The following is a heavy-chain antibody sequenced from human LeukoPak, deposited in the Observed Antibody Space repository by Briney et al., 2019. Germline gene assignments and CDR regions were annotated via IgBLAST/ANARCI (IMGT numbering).Heavy chain of an antibody. Sequence: SETLSLTCAVYGGSFSGYYWSWIRQPPGKGLEWIGEINHSGSTNYNPSLKSRVTISVDTSKNQFSLKLSSVTAADTAVYYCARGVLWFGEFGYYMDVWGKGTTVTVSS. V-gene: IGHV4-34*01. J-gene: IGHJ6*03. CDR3: ARGVLWFGEFGYYMDV. CDR1: GGSFSGYY. CDR2: INHSGST. D-gene: IGHD3-10*01.